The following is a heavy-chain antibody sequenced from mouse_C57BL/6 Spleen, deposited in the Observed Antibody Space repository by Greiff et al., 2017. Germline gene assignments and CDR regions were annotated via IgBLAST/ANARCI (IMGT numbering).Heavy chain of an antibody. V-gene: IGHV1-80*01. Sequence: QVQLKQSGAELVKPGASVKISCKASGYAFSSYWMNWVKQRPGKGLEWIGQIYPGDGDTNYNGKFKGKATLTADKSSSTAYMQLSSLTSEDSAVYFCARSMVTTPYAMDYWGQGTSVTVSS. CDR3: ARSMVTTPYAMDY. CDR2: IYPGDGDT. D-gene: IGHD2-3*01. J-gene: IGHJ4*01. CDR1: GYAFSSYW.